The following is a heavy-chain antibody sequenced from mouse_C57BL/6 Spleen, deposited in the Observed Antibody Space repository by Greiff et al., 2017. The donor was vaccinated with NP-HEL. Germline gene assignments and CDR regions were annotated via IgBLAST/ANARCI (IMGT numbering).Heavy chain of an antibody. CDR1: GYSITSGYY. Sequence: EVLLVESGPGLVKPSQSLSLTCSVTGYSITSGYYWNWIRQFPGNKLEWMGYISYDGSNNYNPSLKNRISITRDTSKNQFFLKLNSVTTEDTATYYCARASGKEAWFAYWGQGTLVTVSA. J-gene: IGHJ3*01. CDR2: ISYDGSN. CDR3: ARASGKEAWFAY. D-gene: IGHD1-3*01. V-gene: IGHV3-6*01.